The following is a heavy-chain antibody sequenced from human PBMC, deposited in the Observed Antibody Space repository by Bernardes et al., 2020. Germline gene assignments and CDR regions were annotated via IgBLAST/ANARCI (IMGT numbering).Heavy chain of an antibody. V-gene: IGHV3-7*01. D-gene: IGHD4-4*01. Sequence: GGSLRLSCAVSGFTFSNYWMSWVRQAPGKGLEWVASTKQLGIENYYVKSLTGRFTISRDNAKNALYLQMNSLTVEDTALYYFARISRYSNTWFDAFDVWGRGTVVTVSS. CDR3: ARISRYSNTWFDAFDV. CDR1: GFTFSNYW. J-gene: IGHJ3*01. CDR2: TKQLGIEN.